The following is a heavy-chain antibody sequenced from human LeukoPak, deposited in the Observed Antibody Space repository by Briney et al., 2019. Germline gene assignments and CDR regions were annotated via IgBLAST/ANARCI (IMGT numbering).Heavy chain of an antibody. CDR3: ARHSGSSFYYFDY. Sequence: SGTLSLTCSVSGGSISSYYWSWIRQPPGKGLEWIGYIYYSGSTNYNPSLKSRVTISVDTSKNQFSLKLSSVTAADTAVYYCARHSGSSFYYFDYWGQGTLVTVSS. V-gene: IGHV4-59*08. J-gene: IGHJ4*02. CDR1: GGSISSYY. CDR2: IYYSGST. D-gene: IGHD1-26*01.